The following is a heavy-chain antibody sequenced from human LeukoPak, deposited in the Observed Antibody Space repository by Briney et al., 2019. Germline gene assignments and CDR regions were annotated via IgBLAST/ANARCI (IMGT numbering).Heavy chain of an antibody. CDR3: VSTQNPSPYYYDSSGYEDY. CDR1: GFTFSSYA. J-gene: IGHJ4*02. CDR2: ISYDGSNK. Sequence: GRSLRLSCAASGFTFSSYAMHWVRQAPGKGLEWVAVISYDGSNKYYADSVKGRFTISRDNSKNTLYLQMNSLRAEDTAVYYCVSTQNPSPYYYDSSGYEDYWGQGTLVTVSS. V-gene: IGHV3-30-3*01. D-gene: IGHD3-22*01.